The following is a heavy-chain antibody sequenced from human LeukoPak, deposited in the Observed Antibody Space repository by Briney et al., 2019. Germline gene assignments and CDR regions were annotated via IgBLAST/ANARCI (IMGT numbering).Heavy chain of an antibody. V-gene: IGHV4-61*02. CDR3: ARPSYSYDISGWVPFDY. J-gene: IGHJ4*02. D-gene: IGHD3-22*01. CDR1: GNSISSGDYY. CDR2: IYTSGST. Sequence: SETLSLTCTVSGNSISSGDYYWSWIRQPAGKGLEWIGRIYTSGSTTYNPSLKSRVTISGDTSENQFSLRLSSVTAADTAVYYCARPSYSYDISGWVPFDYWGPGTLVTVS.